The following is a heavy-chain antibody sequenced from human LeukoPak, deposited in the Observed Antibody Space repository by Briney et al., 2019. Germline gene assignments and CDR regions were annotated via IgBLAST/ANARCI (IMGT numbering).Heavy chain of an antibody. CDR1: GFTFSSYA. Sequence: GGSLRLSCAASGFTFSSYAMSWVRQAPGKGLEWVAVISYDGSNKYYADSVKGRFTISRDNSKNTLYLQMNSLRAEDTAVYYCARSIVVVITKGGAFDIWGQGTMVTVSS. CDR3: ARSIVVVITKGGAFDI. CDR2: ISYDGSNK. V-gene: IGHV3-30-3*01. J-gene: IGHJ3*02. D-gene: IGHD3-22*01.